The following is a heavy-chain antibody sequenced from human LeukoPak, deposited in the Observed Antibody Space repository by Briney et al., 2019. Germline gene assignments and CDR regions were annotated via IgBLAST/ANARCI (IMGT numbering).Heavy chain of an antibody. CDR2: IIPIFGTA. D-gene: IGHD6-19*01. CDR3: ARELVRLAVAYDAFDI. J-gene: IGHJ3*02. V-gene: IGHV1-69*13. CDR1: GGTFSSYA. Sequence: SVKVSFKASGGTFSSYAITWVRQAPRQGLEWMGGIIPIFGTANYAQRFQGRVTITADESTSTAYMELSSLRSEDTAVYYCARELVRLAVAYDAFDIWGQGTMVTVSS.